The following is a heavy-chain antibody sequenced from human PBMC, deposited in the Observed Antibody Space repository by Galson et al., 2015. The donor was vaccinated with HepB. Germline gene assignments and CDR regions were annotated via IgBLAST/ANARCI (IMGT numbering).Heavy chain of an antibody. CDR2: FDPEDGET. D-gene: IGHD2-8*02. J-gene: IGHJ3*02. Sequence: SVKVSCKVSGYTLTELPMHWVRQAPGKGLEWMGGFDPEDGETIYAQKFQGRVTMTEDTSTDTAYMELSSLRSEDTAVYYCATGGYGTGGVCWNAFDIWGQGTMATVSS. CDR1: GYTLTELP. CDR3: ATGGYGTGGVCWNAFDI. V-gene: IGHV1-24*01.